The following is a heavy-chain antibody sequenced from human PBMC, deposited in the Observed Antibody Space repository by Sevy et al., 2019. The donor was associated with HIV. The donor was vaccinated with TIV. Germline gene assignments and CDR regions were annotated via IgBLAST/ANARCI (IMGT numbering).Heavy chain of an antibody. D-gene: IGHD2-8*01. Sequence: ASVKVSCKASGYTFTDYYIHWVRQAPGQGLEWMAWINPNDGVTNYAQRFQGGVTVTRDTSISTAYMELRRLRSDDTAIYYCARLTTMCMSDVYGMAVWGQGTTVTASS. CDR2: INPNDGVT. CDR1: GYTFTDYY. CDR3: ARLTTMCMSDVYGMAV. J-gene: IGHJ6*02. V-gene: IGHV1-2*02.